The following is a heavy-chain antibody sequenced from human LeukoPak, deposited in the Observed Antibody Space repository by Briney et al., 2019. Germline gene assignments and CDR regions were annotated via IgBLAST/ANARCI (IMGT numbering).Heavy chain of an antibody. V-gene: IGHV5-51*01. CDR1: GYSFTSYW. CDR3: ARHLEGSGSYFPYYYYMDV. D-gene: IGHD3-10*01. J-gene: IGHJ6*03. Sequence: GESLKISCKGSGYSFTSYWIGWVRQMPGKGLEWMGIIYPGDSDTRYSPSFQGQVTISADKSISTAYLQWSSLKASDTAMYYCARHLEGSGSYFPYYYYMDVWGKGTTVTVSS. CDR2: IYPGDSDT.